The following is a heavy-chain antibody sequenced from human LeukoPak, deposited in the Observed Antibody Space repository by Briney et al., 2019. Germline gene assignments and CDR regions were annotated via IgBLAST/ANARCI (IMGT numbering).Heavy chain of an antibody. V-gene: IGHV3-7*01. J-gene: IGHJ4*02. CDR2: IKQDGSEK. D-gene: IGHD3-16*02. CDR3: ARAITFGGVIDLYYFDY. CDR1: GFTFSSYW. Sequence: GGSLRLSCAASGFTFSSYWMSWVRQAPGKGLEWVANIKQDGSEKYYVDSVKGRFTISRDNAKNSLYLQMNSLRAEDTAVYYCARAITFGGVIDLYYFDYWGLGTLVTVSS.